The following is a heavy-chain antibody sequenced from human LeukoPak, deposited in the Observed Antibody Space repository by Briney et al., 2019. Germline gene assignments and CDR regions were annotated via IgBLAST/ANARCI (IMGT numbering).Heavy chain of an antibody. J-gene: IGHJ4*02. CDR3: ARGHYDFYY. CDR1: GFMLSSYW. V-gene: IGHV3-7*03. CDR2: IKEDGSEK. Sequence: GGSLRLSCAGSGFMLSSYWMSWVRQAPGKGLEWVANIKEDGSEKYYVDSVKGRFTISRDNAKNSLYLQMNSLRAEDTAVYYCARGHYDFYYWGQGTLVTVSS. D-gene: IGHD3-3*01.